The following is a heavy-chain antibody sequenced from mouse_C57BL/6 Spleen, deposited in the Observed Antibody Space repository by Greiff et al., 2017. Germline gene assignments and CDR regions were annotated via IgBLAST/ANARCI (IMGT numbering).Heavy chain of an antibody. CDR1: GYTFTSYW. D-gene: IGHD2-5*01. V-gene: IGHV1-50*01. CDR3: ARGGYSNYFDY. CDR2: IDPSDSYT. J-gene: IGHJ2*01. Sequence: VKLQQPGAELVKPGASVKLSCKASGYTFTSYWMQWVKQRPGQGLEWIREIDPSDSYTNYNQKFKGKATLTVDTSSSTAYMQLSSLTSEDSAVYYCARGGYSNYFDYWGQGTTLTVSS.